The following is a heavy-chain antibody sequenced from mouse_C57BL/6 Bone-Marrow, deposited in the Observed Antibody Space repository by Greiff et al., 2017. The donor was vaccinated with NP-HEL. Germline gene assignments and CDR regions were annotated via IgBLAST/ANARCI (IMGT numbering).Heavy chain of an antibody. J-gene: IGHJ2*01. D-gene: IGHD1-1*01. CDR3: ARRGYGSPFDY. Sequence: VQVVESGAELARPGASVKLSCKASGYTFTSYGISWVKQRTGQGLEWIGEIYPRSGNTYYNEKFKGKATLTADKSSSTAYMELRSLTSEDSAVYFCARRGYGSPFDYWGQGTTLTVSS. V-gene: IGHV1-81*01. CDR1: GYTFTSYG. CDR2: IYPRSGNT.